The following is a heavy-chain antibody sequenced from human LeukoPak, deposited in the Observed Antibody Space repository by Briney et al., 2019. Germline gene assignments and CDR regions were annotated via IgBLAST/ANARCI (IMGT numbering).Heavy chain of an antibody. D-gene: IGHD6-19*01. CDR2: IWFDGRQT. CDR3: VKDRTVAGTDARYYFDS. V-gene: IGHV3-33*06. J-gene: IGHJ4*02. CDR1: GFSFSQYA. Sequence: PGGSLRLSCAASGFSFSQYAMHWVRQAPGKGLEWVAVIWFDGRQTFYADSVKGRFTISRDNSKNTPYLQMNSLRAEDTAFYYCVKDRTVAGTDARYYFDSWGQGTLVTVSS.